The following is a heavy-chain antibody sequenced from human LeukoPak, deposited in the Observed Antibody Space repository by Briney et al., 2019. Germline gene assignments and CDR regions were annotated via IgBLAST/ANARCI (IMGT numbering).Heavy chain of an antibody. V-gene: IGHV3-74*01. D-gene: IGHD6-6*01. Sequence: GGSLRLSCATSGFTFSSYWMHWVRQAPGKGLVWVTRINGDGSSANYADSVKGRFTISTDNSENTLYLQMNSLRAEDTAVYYCARGYSSSRDYWGQGILVTVSS. CDR2: INGDGSSA. CDR3: ARGYSSSRDY. J-gene: IGHJ4*02. CDR1: GFTFSSYW.